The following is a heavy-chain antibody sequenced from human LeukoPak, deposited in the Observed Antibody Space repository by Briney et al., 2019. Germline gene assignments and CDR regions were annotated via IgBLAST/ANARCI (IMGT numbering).Heavy chain of an antibody. Sequence: SETLSLTCTVSGGSISSGSYYWSWIRQPAGKGLEWIGYIYYSGSTNYNPSLKSRVTISADTSKNQFSLKLSSVTAADTAVYYCARGDTAMVFDYWGQGTLVTVSS. CDR3: ARGDTAMVFDY. J-gene: IGHJ4*02. CDR2: IYYSGST. V-gene: IGHV4-61*10. D-gene: IGHD5-18*01. CDR1: GGSISSGSYY.